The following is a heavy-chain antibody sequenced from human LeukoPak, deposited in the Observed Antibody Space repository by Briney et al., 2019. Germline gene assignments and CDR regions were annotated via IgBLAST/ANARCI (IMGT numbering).Heavy chain of an antibody. Sequence: PGRSLRLSCAASGFIFNNYGMHWVRQAPGKGLEWVAVISYDGSNKYYAGSVKGRFTISRDNSKNTLYLQMNSLRAEDTAVYSCAKGLGQWLVIFDSWGQGTLVTVSS. J-gene: IGHJ5*01. CDR1: GFIFNNYG. V-gene: IGHV3-30*18. CDR3: AKGLGQWLVIFDS. D-gene: IGHD6-19*01. CDR2: ISYDGSNK.